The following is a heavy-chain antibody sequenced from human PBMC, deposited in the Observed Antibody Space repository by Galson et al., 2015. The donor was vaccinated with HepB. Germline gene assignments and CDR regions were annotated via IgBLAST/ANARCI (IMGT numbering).Heavy chain of an antibody. D-gene: IGHD3-3*01. CDR3: ATRRLLEWGLDV. V-gene: IGHV1-69*04. Sequence: SVKVSCKASGGNFNIYAITWVRQAPGQGLEWVGRIIPLHGIANYAQKFQGRVTIVAEKTTTTAHMELSGLTSEDTAVYYCATRRLLEWGLDVWGQGTTVTVSS. J-gene: IGHJ6*02. CDR2: IIPLHGIA. CDR1: GGNFNIYA.